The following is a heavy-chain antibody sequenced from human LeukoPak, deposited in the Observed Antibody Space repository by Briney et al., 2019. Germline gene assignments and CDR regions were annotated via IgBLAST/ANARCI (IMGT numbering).Heavy chain of an antibody. V-gene: IGHV4-34*01. CDR1: GGSFSGYY. CDR3: ARGSIRHYYGSGSPLNWFDP. J-gene: IGHJ5*02. D-gene: IGHD3-10*01. Sequence: PSETLSLTCAVYGGSFSGYYWSWIRQPPGKGLEWIGEINHSGSTNYNPSLKSRVTISVDTSKNQFSLRPSSVTAADTAVYYCARGSIRHYYGSGSPLNWFDPWGQGTLVTVSS. CDR2: INHSGST.